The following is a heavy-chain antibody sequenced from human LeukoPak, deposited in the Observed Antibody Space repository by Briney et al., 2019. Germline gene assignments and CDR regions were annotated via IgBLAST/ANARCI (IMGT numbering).Heavy chain of an antibody. Sequence: SVKVSCKASGYTFTSYGISWVRQAPGQGLEWMGGIIPIFGTANYAQKFQGRVTITADESTSTAYMELSSLRSEDTAVYYCARGGGKYSSSWYWSVDNWFDPWGQGTLVTVSS. V-gene: IGHV1-69*13. CDR1: GYTFTSYG. J-gene: IGHJ5*02. CDR3: ARGGGKYSSSWYWSVDNWFDP. D-gene: IGHD6-13*01. CDR2: IIPIFGTA.